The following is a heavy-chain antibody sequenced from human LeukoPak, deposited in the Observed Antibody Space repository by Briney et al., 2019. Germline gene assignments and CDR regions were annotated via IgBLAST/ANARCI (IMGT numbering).Heavy chain of an antibody. CDR3: ARLVGATYEVVDY. CDR1: GGSSSGYY. CDR2: INHSGST. V-gene: IGHV4-34*01. Sequence: PSETLSLTCAVYGGSSSGYYWSWIRQPPGKGLEWIGEINHSGSTNYNPSLKSRVTISVDTSKNQFSLKLSSVTAADTAVYYCARLVGATYEVVDYWGQGTLVTVSS. D-gene: IGHD1-26*01. J-gene: IGHJ4*02.